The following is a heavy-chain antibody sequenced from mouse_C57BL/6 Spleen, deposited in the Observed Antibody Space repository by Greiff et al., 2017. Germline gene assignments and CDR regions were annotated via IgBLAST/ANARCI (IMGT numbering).Heavy chain of an antibody. Sequence: QVQLQQSGAELMKPGASVKLSCKATGYTFTGYWIEWVKQRPGHGLEWIGEILPGSGSTNYNEKFKGKATFTADTSSNTAYMQLSSLTTEDSAIYYCASLITTVVATDYYAMDYWGQGTSVTVSS. CDR2: ILPGSGST. CDR1: GYTFTGYW. V-gene: IGHV1-9*01. D-gene: IGHD1-1*01. CDR3: ASLITTVVATDYYAMDY. J-gene: IGHJ4*01.